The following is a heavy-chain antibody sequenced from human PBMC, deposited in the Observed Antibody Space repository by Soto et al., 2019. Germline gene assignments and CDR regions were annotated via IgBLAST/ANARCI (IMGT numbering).Heavy chain of an antibody. CDR2: INAGNGNT. CDR1: GYTFTGYA. J-gene: IGHJ4*02. Sequence: ASVKVSCKASGYTFTGYAMHWVRQAPGQRLEWMGWINAGNGNTKYSQKFQGRVTITRDTSASTAYMELNSLRAEDTAVYYCAKDAPRYNGWFYFDFWGQGLLVTVSS. D-gene: IGHD6-19*01. V-gene: IGHV1-3*01. CDR3: AKDAPRYNGWFYFDF.